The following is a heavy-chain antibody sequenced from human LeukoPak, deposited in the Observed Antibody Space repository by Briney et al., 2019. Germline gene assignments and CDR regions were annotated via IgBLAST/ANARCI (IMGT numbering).Heavy chain of an antibody. J-gene: IGHJ4*02. D-gene: IGHD6-19*01. Sequence: SETLSLTCTVSGYSISSGYYWSWIRQPPGKGLEWIGEINHSGSTNYNPSLKSRVTISVDTSKNQFSLKLSSVTAADTAVYYCARDSSGWSVFDYWGQGTLVTVSS. CDR2: INHSGST. CDR3: ARDSSGWSVFDY. V-gene: IGHV4-38-2*02. CDR1: GYSISSGYY.